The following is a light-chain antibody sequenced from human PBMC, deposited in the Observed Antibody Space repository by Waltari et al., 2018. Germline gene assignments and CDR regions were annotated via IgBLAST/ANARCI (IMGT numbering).Light chain of an antibody. J-gene: IGKJ4*01. CDR1: QSVSRY. Sequence: EIVLTQSPATLSLSPGERATLSCRGSQSVSRYLAWYQQKPGQAPRLLIYDASNRATGIPARFSGSGSGTDFTLTISSLEPEDSAVYYCQQRSIWPPLTFGGGTKVEIK. CDR2: DAS. V-gene: IGKV3-11*01. CDR3: QQRSIWPPLT.